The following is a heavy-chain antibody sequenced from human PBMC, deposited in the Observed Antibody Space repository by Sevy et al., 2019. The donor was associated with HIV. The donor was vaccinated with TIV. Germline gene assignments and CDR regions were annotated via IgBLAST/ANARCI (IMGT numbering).Heavy chain of an antibody. CDR1: GFTFRSYW. CDR3: XXXXXXXSCLWGLDV. V-gene: IGHV3-7*01. Sequence: GGSLRLSCAVSGFTFRSYWMSWVRQAPGKGLEWVAHIKVDGSEKYHVDSVKGRFTISRDNAKNSLFLQMNSLRVEDXXVYXXXXXXXXXSCLWGLDVWGQGTAVTVSS. J-gene: IGHJ6*02. CDR2: IKVDGSEK.